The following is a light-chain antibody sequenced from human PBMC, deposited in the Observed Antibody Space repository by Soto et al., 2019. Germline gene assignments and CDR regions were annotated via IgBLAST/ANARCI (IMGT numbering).Light chain of an antibody. V-gene: IGLV1-44*01. CDR1: SANIGSNT. J-gene: IGLJ1*01. Sequence: QSALTQPPSASATPGLSVTISCSGSSANIGSNTVNWYQQLPGAAPKLLMYSNDQRPSGIPDRFSGSKSGTSASLAISGLQSQDEADYYCAAWDDNLNGYVFGTGTMVTVL. CDR2: SND. CDR3: AAWDDNLNGYV.